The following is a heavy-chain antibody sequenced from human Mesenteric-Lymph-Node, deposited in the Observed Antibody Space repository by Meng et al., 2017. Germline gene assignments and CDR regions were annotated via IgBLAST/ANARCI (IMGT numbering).Heavy chain of an antibody. J-gene: IGHJ4*02. CDR2: VYHRGDT. V-gene: IGHV4-4*02. CDR3: ARGGGCSSSSCDLDY. D-gene: IGHD2-2*01. CDR1: GDSISSDIW. Sequence: VQWLESGPGLVKPSETLSLTCTVSGDSISSDIWWSWVRQPPGKGLEWIGEVYHRGDTNYNPSLKSRVTISVDKSKNQFSLKLSSVTAADTAMYYCARGGGCSSSSCDLDYWGQGVLVTVSS.